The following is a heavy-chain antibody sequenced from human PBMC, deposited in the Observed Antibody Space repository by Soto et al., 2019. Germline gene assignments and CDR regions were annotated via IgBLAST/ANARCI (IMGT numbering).Heavy chain of an antibody. Sequence: QVQLQESGPGLVKPSETLSLTCTVSGGSISSYYWSWIRQPPGKGLEWIGYIYYSGSTNYNPSLKSRVTISVDTAKNQFSLKLSSVTAADTAVYYCARGRIGSSWYLGDDWFDPWGQGTLVTVSS. CDR2: IYYSGST. CDR3: ARGRIGSSWYLGDDWFDP. V-gene: IGHV4-59*01. J-gene: IGHJ5*02. CDR1: GGSISSYY. D-gene: IGHD6-13*01.